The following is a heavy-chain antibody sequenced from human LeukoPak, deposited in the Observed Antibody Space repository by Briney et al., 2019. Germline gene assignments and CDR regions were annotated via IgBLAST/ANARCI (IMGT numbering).Heavy chain of an antibody. CDR2: ITGSGGST. Sequence: PGRSLRLSCTASGFSFGDYAMSWVRQAPGKGLEWVSAITGSGGSTYYADSVKGRFTISRDNSRNTLYLQMNSLEAEDTAVYYCAKQGSAAYAYFHYWGQGTLVTVSS. J-gene: IGHJ4*02. V-gene: IGHV3-23*01. D-gene: IGHD2-2*01. CDR3: AKQGSAAYAYFHY. CDR1: GFSFGDYA.